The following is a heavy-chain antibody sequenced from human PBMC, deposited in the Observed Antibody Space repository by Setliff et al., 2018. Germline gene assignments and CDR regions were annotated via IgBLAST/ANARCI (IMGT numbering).Heavy chain of an antibody. CDR2: INHSGST. J-gene: IGHJ4*02. V-gene: IGHV4-34*01. CDR3: ARVSSLSGWYDY. CDR1: GGSFSGYY. Sequence: PSETLSLTCAVYGGSFSGYYWSWIRQPPGKGLEWIGEINHSGSTNYNPSLKSRVTISVDTSKNQFPLKLSSVTAADTAVYYCARVSSLSGWYDYWGQGTLVTVSS. D-gene: IGHD6-19*01.